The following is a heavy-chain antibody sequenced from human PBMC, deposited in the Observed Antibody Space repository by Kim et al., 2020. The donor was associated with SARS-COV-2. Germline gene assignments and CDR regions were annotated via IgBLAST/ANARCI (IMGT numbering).Heavy chain of an antibody. J-gene: IGHJ6*02. D-gene: IGHD3-10*01. CDR1: GFTFSSYG. Sequence: GGSLRLSCAASGFTFSSYGMHWVRQAPGKGLEWVAVIWYDGSNKYYADSVKGRFTISRDNSKNTLYLQMNSLRAEDTAVYYCARDQVRSSHYGMDVWGQGTTVTVSS. V-gene: IGHV3-33*01. CDR3: ARDQVRSSHYGMDV. CDR2: IWYDGSNK.